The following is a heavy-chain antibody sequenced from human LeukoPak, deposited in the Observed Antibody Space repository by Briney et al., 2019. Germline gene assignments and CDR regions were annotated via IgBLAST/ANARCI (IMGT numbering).Heavy chain of an antibody. J-gene: IGHJ3*02. V-gene: IGHV4-61*01. CDR1: GGSVSSGSYY. CDR3: AREPVRQQWLIDDAFDI. CDR2: IYYSGST. Sequence: SETLSLTSTVSGGSVSSGSYYWSWIRQPPGKGLEWIGYIYYSGSTNYNPSLKSRVTISVDTSKNQFSLKLSSVTAADTAVYYCAREPVRQQWLIDDAFDIWGQGTMVTVSS. D-gene: IGHD6-19*01.